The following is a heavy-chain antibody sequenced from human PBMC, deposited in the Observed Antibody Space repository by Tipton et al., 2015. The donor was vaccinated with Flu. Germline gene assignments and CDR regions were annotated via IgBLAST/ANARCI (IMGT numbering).Heavy chain of an antibody. CDR2: IQPGDSDT. D-gene: IGHD3-22*01. CDR1: GYIFTRGW. V-gene: IGHV5-51*03. CDR3: VRALFSFDSRAYTTYWSFDV. Sequence: QLVQSGAEVKKPGESLNISCETSGYIFTRGWIGWVRQMPGKGLEWVGSIQPGDSDTRYSPAFRGQVTITADRSINTAYLHWRRLQASDSAMYFCVRALFSFDSRAYTTYWSFDVWGRGARVTVSS. J-gene: IGHJ2*01.